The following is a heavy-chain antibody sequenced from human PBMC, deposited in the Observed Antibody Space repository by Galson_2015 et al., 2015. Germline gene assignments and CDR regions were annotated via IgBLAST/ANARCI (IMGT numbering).Heavy chain of an antibody. CDR2: ISYDGSNK. CDR1: GFTFSTYS. D-gene: IGHD3-16*01. J-gene: IGHJ3*02. V-gene: IGHV3-30-3*01. CDR3: ASGGGYVDNAFHI. Sequence: SLRLSCAASGFTFSTYSIHWVRQAPGKGLEWVAVISYDGSNKYYADSVKGRFTISRDNSKNTLYLQMNSLRAEDTAMYYCASGGGYVDNAFHIWG.